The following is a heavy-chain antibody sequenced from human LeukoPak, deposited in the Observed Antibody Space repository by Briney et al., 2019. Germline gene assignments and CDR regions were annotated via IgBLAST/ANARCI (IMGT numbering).Heavy chain of an antibody. CDR1: GYIFTTYW. CDR2: IHPDDSGT. CDR3: ARLRLEGYYGSGSYLGY. J-gene: IGHJ4*02. V-gene: IGHV5-51*01. Sequence: GESLKISCEGSGYIFTTYWIAWVRQMPGKGLEWMGIIHPDDSGTRYSPSFQGQVTISADKSISTAYLQWSSLKASDTAMYYCARLRLEGYYGSGSYLGYWGQGTLVTVSS. D-gene: IGHD3-10*01.